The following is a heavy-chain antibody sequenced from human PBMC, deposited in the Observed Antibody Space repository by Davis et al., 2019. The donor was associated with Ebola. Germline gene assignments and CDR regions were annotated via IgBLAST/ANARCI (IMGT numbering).Heavy chain of an antibody. CDR1: GGSISSSSYY. J-gene: IGHJ5*02. Sequence: GSLRLSCTVSGGSISSSSYYWSWIRQPPGKGLEWIGYIYYSGSTNYNPSLKSRVTISVDTSKNQFSLKLSSVTAADTAVYYCARQAGWFDPWGQGTLVTVSS. CDR3: ARQAGWFDP. D-gene: IGHD6-13*01. CDR2: IYYSGST. V-gene: IGHV4-61*05.